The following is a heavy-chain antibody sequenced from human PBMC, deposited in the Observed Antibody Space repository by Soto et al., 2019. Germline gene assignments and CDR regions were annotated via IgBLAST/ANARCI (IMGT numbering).Heavy chain of an antibody. V-gene: IGHV4-34*01. D-gene: IGHD2-15*01. CDR3: ARGKTYCTGGSCYEHFDF. Sequence: PSESLSLTCAAYGETFSSYSLNWIRQPPGKGLEWIGKINHGGSTTYNPSPGKSRVTISVGTSKNQLSLKLSSVTAADTAVYYCARGKTYCTGGSCYEHFDFWGQGTLVTVSS. CDR2: INHGGST. J-gene: IGHJ4*02. CDR1: GETFSSYS.